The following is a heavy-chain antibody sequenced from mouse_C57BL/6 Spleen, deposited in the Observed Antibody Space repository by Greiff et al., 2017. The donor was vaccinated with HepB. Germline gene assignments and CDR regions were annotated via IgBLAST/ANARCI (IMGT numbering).Heavy chain of an antibody. CDR3: ARRHMDAMDY. CDR1: GYAFTNYL. Sequence: QVQLKQSGAELVRPGTSVKVSCKASGYAFTNYLIEWVKQRPGQGLEWIGVINPGSGGTNYNEKFKGKATLTADKSSSTAYMQLSSLTSEDSAVYFCARRHMDAMDYWGQGTSVTVSS. J-gene: IGHJ4*01. CDR2: INPGSGGT. V-gene: IGHV1-54*01.